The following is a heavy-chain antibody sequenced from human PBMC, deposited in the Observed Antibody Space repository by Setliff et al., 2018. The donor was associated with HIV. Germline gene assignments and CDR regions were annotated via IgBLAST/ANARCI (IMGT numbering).Heavy chain of an antibody. Sequence: PSETLSLTCSVSGGSISNFYWSWIRQPPGKGLEWVGHIYSTGDTNYNPSLKSRVTLSADTSKNQLSLSLTSVTAADAAVYYCARVRLTMVRGVIAHNFDYWGQGTLVTVSS. CDR2: IYSTGDT. D-gene: IGHD3-10*01. CDR1: GGSISNFY. CDR3: ARVRLTMVRGVIAHNFDY. J-gene: IGHJ4*02. V-gene: IGHV4-4*07.